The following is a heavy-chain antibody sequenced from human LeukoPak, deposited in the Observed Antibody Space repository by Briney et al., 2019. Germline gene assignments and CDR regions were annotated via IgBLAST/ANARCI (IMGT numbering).Heavy chain of an antibody. D-gene: IGHD1-1*01. CDR2: IKQDGSDK. CDR1: GFTFSSYG. J-gene: IGHJ4*02. CDR3: ARGVRGLGY. V-gene: IGHV3-7*01. Sequence: GGSLRLSCAAPGFTFSSYGMHWVRQAPGKGLEWVANIKQDGSDKYYVDSVKGRFTISRDNAKNSLYLQMNSLRAEDTAVYYCARGVRGLGYWGQGTLVTVSS.